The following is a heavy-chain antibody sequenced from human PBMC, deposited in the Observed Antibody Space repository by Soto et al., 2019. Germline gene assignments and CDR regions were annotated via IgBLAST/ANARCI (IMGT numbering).Heavy chain of an antibody. V-gene: IGHV3-66*01. Sequence: EVQLVESGGDLVQRGGSLRLSCAASGFDVSNTDMSWVRQAPGKGLEWVSVIYSGGYTNYADSVKGRFIVSRDSPKNPLYLQMDSLRAEDTAVYYCAREAIIVIAAPEYYFDYWGQGTLVTVSS. D-gene: IGHD3-22*01. CDR3: AREAIIVIAAPEYYFDY. CDR2: IYSGGYT. J-gene: IGHJ4*02. CDR1: GFDVSNTD.